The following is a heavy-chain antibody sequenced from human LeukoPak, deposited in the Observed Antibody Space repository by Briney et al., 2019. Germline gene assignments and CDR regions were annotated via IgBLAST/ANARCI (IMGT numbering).Heavy chain of an antibody. D-gene: IGHD2-15*01. V-gene: IGHV4-31*03. Sequence: SETLSLTCTVSGGSISSGGYYWSWIRPHPGKGLVWMGYIYDSGSTYYNPSLKSRVTISVDTSKNQFSLKLGSVTAADTAVYYCARGLGYCSGGSCYVSWFDPWGQGTLVTVSS. CDR2: IYDSGST. CDR3: ARGLGYCSGGSCYVSWFDP. J-gene: IGHJ5*02. CDR1: GGSISSGGYY.